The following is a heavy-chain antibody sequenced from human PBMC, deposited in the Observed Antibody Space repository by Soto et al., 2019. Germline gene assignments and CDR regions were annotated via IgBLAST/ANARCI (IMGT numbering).Heavy chain of an antibody. CDR1: RGTFSSYA. D-gene: IGHD3-10*01. Sequence: SVKVSCKASRGTFSSYAISWVRQAPGQGLEWMGGIIPIFGTANYAQKFQGRVTITADETTSTAYMELSSLRSEDTAVYYCAGEVPSAGYYYYGMDVWGQGTTVTVSS. CDR3: AGEVPSAGYYYYGMDV. CDR2: IIPIFGTA. J-gene: IGHJ6*02. V-gene: IGHV1-69*13.